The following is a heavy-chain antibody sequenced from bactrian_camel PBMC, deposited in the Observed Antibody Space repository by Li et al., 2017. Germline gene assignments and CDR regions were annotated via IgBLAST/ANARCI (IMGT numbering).Heavy chain of an antibody. CDR2: INMDGTV. V-gene: IGHV3S53*01. J-gene: IGHJ6*01. Sequence: QLVESAGGSVQAGGSLRLSCTASGNTYHIYCMGWFRQAPGKERERGAGINMDGTVSCADSVKGRFTMSRDNAENTVTLQMINLKPEDAAVYFCARDREGSDGVIDFGYWGQGTQVTVS. D-gene: IGHD1*01. CDR3: ARDREGSDGVIDFGY. CDR1: GNTYHIYC.